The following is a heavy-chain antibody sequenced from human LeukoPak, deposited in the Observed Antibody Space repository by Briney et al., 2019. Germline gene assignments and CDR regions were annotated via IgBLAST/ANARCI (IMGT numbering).Heavy chain of an antibody. CDR1: GFTVSSNY. Sequence: PGGSLRLSCAASGFTVSSNYMSWVRQAPGKGLEWVSVIYSGGSTYYADSVKGRFTISRDNSKNTPYLQMNSLRAEDTAVYYCARARLTAWDDSWGQGTLVTVSS. J-gene: IGHJ4*02. CDR3: ARARLTAWDDS. V-gene: IGHV3-66*01. D-gene: IGHD1-26*01. CDR2: IYSGGST.